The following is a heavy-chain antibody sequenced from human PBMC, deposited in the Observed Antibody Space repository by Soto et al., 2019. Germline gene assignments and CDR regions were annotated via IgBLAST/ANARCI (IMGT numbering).Heavy chain of an antibody. Sequence: GESLKISCKGSGYSFTSYWIGWVRQMPGKGLEWMGIIYPGDSDTRYSPSFQGQVTISADKSISTACLQWSSLKASDTAMYYCARQGDYYDSSGYYLVDAFDIWGQGTMVTVSS. V-gene: IGHV5-51*01. CDR1: GYSFTSYW. CDR3: ARQGDYYDSSGYYLVDAFDI. CDR2: IYPGDSDT. D-gene: IGHD3-22*01. J-gene: IGHJ3*02.